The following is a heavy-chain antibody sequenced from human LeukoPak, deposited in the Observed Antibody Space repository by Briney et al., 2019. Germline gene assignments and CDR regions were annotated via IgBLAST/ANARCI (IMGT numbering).Heavy chain of an antibody. CDR3: AKMGAGSSWLKNAFDI. D-gene: IGHD6-13*01. V-gene: IGHV3-23*01. J-gene: IGHJ3*02. CDR1: GYTFTTYG. CDR2: LDNNGDNT. Sequence: GGSLRLSCVGSGYTFTTYGMSWVRQAPGKGLEWVSGLDNNGDNTYYADSVKGRFTFSRDNSKKTLYLQMNSLRAEDTAVYYCAKMGAGSSWLKNAFDIWGQGTMVSVSS.